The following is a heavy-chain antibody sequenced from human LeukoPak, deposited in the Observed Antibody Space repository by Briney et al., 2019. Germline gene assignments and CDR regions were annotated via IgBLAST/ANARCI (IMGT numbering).Heavy chain of an antibody. CDR1: GLTVSNNY. J-gene: IGHJ3*02. D-gene: IGHD3-10*01. CDR2: IYSGGNT. Sequence: PEESLRLSCAASGLTVSNNYMSWVRQAPGKGLEWVSVIYSGGNTYYADSVKGRFTISRDNSNNTLYLQMNSLRAEDTAVYYCAKEVRGYDAFDIWGQGTMVIVSS. V-gene: IGHV3-66*01. CDR3: AKEVRGYDAFDI.